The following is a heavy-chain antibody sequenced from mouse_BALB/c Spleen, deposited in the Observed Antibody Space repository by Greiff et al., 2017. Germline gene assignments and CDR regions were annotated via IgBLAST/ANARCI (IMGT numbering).Heavy chain of an antibody. CDR1: GFAFSSYD. Sequence: EVKLMESGGGLVKPGGSLKLSCAASGFAFSSYDMSWVRQTPEKRLEWVAYISSGGGSTYYPDTVKGRFTISRDNAKNTLYLQMSSLKSEDTAMYYCARHQDYYYGSSPYWYFDVWGAGTTVTVSS. J-gene: IGHJ1*01. D-gene: IGHD1-1*01. V-gene: IGHV5-12-1*01. CDR3: ARHQDYYYGSSPYWYFDV. CDR2: ISSGGGST.